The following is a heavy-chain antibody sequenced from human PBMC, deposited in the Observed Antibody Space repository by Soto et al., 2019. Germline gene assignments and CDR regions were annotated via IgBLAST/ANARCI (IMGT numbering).Heavy chain of an antibody. V-gene: IGHV3-23*01. CDR1: GFTFSSHV. D-gene: IGHD2-15*01. CDR3: ATDRRGAYCSGGIYYYPDY. Sequence: EVQLWESGGGLVQPGGSLRLSCAVSGFTFSSHVMSWVRQAPGKGLEWVSAISGTGGTYYADSVKGRFTISRDNSKNALNFQMNNLRDEDTAVYYCATDRRGAYCSGGIYYYPDYWGQGTLVIVSS. CDR2: ISGTGGT. J-gene: IGHJ4*02.